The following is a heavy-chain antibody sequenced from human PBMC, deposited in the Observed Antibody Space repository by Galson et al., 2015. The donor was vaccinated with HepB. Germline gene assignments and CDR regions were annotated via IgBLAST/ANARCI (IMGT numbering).Heavy chain of an antibody. J-gene: IGHJ4*02. Sequence: SLRLSCADSGFTVSSNYMSWVRQAPGKGLEWVSVIYSGGSTYYADSVKGRFTISRHNSKNTLYLQMNSLRAEDTAVYYCARGIKSITMVRGVYFDYWGQGTLVTVSS. CDR2: IYSGGST. CDR3: ARGIKSITMVRGVYFDY. CDR1: GFTVSSNY. D-gene: IGHD3-10*01. V-gene: IGHV3-53*04.